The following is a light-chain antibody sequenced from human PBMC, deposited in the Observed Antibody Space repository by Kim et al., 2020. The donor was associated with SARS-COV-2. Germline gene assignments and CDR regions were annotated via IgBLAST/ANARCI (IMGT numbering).Light chain of an antibody. CDR3: SSYTGSDTLI. CDR1: SSDVGGYNY. Sequence: QSALTQPASVSGSPGQSITISCTGTSSDVGGYNYISWYQQHPGRAPKLIIYDVTNRPSGVSNRFSGSKSGNTASLTISGLQAEDEADYYCSSYTGSDTLIFGGGTQLTVL. V-gene: IGLV2-14*03. J-gene: IGLJ2*01. CDR2: DVT.